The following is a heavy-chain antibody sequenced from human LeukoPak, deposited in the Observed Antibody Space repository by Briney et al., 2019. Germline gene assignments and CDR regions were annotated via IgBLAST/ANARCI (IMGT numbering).Heavy chain of an antibody. J-gene: IGHJ4*02. V-gene: IGHV4-59*01. CDR1: GGSISSYY. D-gene: IGHD6-19*01. CDR3: ARDQAGPYSSGWHYFDY. CDR2: IYYSGST. Sequence: SETLSLTCTVSGGSISSYYWSWIRQPPGKGLEWIGYIYYSGSTNYNPSLKSRVTISVDTSKNQFSLKLSSVTGADTAVYYCARDQAGPYSSGWHYFDYWGQGTLVTVSS.